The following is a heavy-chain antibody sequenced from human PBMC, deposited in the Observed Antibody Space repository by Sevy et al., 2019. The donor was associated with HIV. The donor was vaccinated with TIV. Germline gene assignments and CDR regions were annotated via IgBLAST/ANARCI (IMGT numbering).Heavy chain of an antibody. CDR1: GFTFSSYA. CDR2: ISGSGGST. Sequence: GGSLRLSCAASGFTFSSYAMSWVRQAPGKGLEWVSAISGSGGSTYYADSVKGRFTISRDNSKNTLYLQMNSLRAEDTAVDYCAKEGSLGYCSSTSCYTGLYGMDVWGQGTTVTVSS. V-gene: IGHV3-23*01. D-gene: IGHD2-2*02. CDR3: AKEGSLGYCSSTSCYTGLYGMDV. J-gene: IGHJ6*02.